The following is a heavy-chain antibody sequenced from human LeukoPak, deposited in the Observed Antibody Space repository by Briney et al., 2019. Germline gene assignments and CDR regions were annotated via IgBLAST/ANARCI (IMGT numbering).Heavy chain of an antibody. CDR2: IWYDGSEK. J-gene: IGHJ4*02. V-gene: IGHV3-33*01. D-gene: IGHD3-10*01. Sequence: GGSLRLSCAASGFTFSGFGMHWVRQAPGKGLEWVAVIWYDGSEKYHEDSVKGRFTISRDNSKKTLYLQMNSLRVEDTAVYYCVRGSFGVDYWGQGTLVTVSS. CDR1: GFTFSGFG. CDR3: VRGSFGVDY.